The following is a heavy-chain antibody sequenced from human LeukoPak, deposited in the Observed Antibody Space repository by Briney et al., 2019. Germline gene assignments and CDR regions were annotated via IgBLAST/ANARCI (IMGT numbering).Heavy chain of an antibody. V-gene: IGHV3-30*04. CDR3: ARLDSSGWGTLDY. Sequence: PGRSLRLSCAASGFTFSSYAVHWVRQDPGKGLEWVAVISYDGSNKHYADSVKGRFTISRDNSRNTLYLQMNSLRAEDTAVYYCARLDSSGWGTLDYWGQGILVTVSS. J-gene: IGHJ4*02. CDR1: GFTFSSYA. D-gene: IGHD6-19*01. CDR2: ISYDGSNK.